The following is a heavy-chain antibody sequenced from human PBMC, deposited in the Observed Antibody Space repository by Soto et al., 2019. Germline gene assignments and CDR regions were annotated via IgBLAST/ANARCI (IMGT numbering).Heavy chain of an antibody. D-gene: IGHD1-26*01. CDR3: ARGDDSGSYSYFDY. CDR1: GFTFSSYV. V-gene: IGHV3-30-3*01. Sequence: GGSLRLSCAASGFTFSSYVMNWVRQAPGKGLEWVAFISNDGSNIYYADSVKGRFTISRDNSKNTLYLQMNSLRAEDTAVYYCARGDDSGSYSYFDYWGQGTLVTVSP. CDR2: ISNDGSNI. J-gene: IGHJ4*02.